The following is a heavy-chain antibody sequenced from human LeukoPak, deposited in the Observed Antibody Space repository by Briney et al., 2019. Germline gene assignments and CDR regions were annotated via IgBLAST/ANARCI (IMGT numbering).Heavy chain of an antibody. CDR2: IYYSGST. CDR3: ARVPGGALNWFDP. J-gene: IGHJ5*02. Sequence: SETLSLTCTVSGGSISSYYWSWIRQPPGKGLEWIGYIYYSGSTNYNPSLKSRVTVSVDTSKNQFSLKLSSVTAADTAVYHCARVPGGALNWFDPWGQGTLVTVSS. D-gene: IGHD1-1*01. CDR1: GGSISSYY. V-gene: IGHV4-59*08.